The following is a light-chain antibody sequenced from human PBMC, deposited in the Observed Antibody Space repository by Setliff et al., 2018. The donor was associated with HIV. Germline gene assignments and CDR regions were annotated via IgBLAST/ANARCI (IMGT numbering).Light chain of an antibody. V-gene: IGLV2-14*01. J-gene: IGLJ1*01. CDR3: NSFAPSSGYV. CDR2: EVT. CDR1: SNDNGDNKY. Sequence: QSALAQPASVSGSPGQSITISCTGTSNDNGDNKYVSWYQHHPGKAPKLIIYEVTRRPSGVSNRFSGSKSGNTASLTISGLQAGDEGDYYCNSFAPSSGYVFDSGTKVTVL.